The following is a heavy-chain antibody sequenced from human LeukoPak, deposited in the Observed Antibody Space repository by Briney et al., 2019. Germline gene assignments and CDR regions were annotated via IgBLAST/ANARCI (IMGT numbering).Heavy chain of an antibody. CDR3: ATTLRTRGTWYFDL. V-gene: IGHV3-48*04. D-gene: IGHD1-1*01. Sequence: PGGSLRLSCTASGFTFSVYSMNWVRQAPGKGLEWVSYISSSGYTKYYAASLKGRFTISRDNAKKTLYLQINSLRAEDTAVYYCATTLRTRGTWYFDLWGRGTLVTVSS. J-gene: IGHJ2*01. CDR1: GFTFSVYS. CDR2: ISSSGYTK.